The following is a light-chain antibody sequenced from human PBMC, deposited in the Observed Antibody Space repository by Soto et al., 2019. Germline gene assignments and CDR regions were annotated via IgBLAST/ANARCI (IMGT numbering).Light chain of an antibody. CDR2: GAS. CDR1: QSVSSSY. CDR3: HQSCLSSS. V-gene: IGKV3-20*01. Sequence: QSLAALSVTRGGRATLYCRASQSVSSSYLAWYQQKPGQAPRLLIYGASNRATGIPDRFSGSGSGTDFTLTIIRQEPDDLAVYYSHQSCLSSSLGEGTRLDIK. J-gene: IGKJ2*04.